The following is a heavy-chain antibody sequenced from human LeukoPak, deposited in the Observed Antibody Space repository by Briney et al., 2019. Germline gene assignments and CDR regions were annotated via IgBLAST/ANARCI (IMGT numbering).Heavy chain of an antibody. CDR3: ARDYYDSSGYYFSPLRFGAFDI. J-gene: IGHJ3*02. Sequence: NAGGSLRLSCAASGFTFSSYSMTWVRQAPGKGLEWVSSISSSSSYIYYADSVKGRFTISRDNAKNSLYLQMNSLRAEDTAVYYCARDYYDSSGYYFSPLRFGAFDIWGQGTMVTVSS. D-gene: IGHD3-22*01. CDR1: GFTFSSYS. CDR2: ISSSSSYI. V-gene: IGHV3-21*01.